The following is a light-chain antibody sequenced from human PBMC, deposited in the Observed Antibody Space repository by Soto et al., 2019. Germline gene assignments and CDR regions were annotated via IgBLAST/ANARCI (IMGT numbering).Light chain of an antibody. CDR2: GAS. Sequence: EIVMTQSPATLSLSPGERAALSCRASQSINSELAWYQQKPGQPPRLLIYGASTRATGVPARFTGRESGSEFTLTISGLQSEDFAVYYCQQGHNWPLTLGQGTRLEI. CDR1: QSINSE. V-gene: IGKV3-15*01. J-gene: IGKJ2*01. CDR3: QQGHNWPLT.